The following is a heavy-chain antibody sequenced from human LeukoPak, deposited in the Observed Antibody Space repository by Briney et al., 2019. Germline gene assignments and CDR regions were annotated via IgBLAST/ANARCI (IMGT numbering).Heavy chain of an antibody. CDR3: ATHPSYYYYYAMDV. Sequence: GGSLRLSCAAPGFTFTNAWMYWVRQAPGKGLEWVGRIKSKTDGGTTDYAAPVKGRFTISRDDSKNTLYLQMNSLKTEDTAVYFCATHPSYYYYYAMDVWGQGATVTVSS. CDR2: IKSKTDGGTT. V-gene: IGHV3-15*01. J-gene: IGHJ6*02. CDR1: GFTFTNAW.